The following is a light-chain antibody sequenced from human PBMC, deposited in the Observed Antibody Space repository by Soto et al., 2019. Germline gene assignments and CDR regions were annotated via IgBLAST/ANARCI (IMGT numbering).Light chain of an antibody. J-gene: IGLJ2*01. Sequence: QSALTQPASVSGSPGQSIAISCTGTSSDVGGYNYVSWYQQHPGKAPKLMIYEDSSRPSGVSNRFSGSKSGNTASLTISGRQAEDEADYYCRTCTSSGTYVVFGGGTKLTVL. V-gene: IGLV2-14*01. CDR3: RTCTSSGTYVV. CDR1: SSDVGGYNY. CDR2: EDS.